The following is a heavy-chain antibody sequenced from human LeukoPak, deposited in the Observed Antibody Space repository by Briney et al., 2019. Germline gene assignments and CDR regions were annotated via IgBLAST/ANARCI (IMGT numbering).Heavy chain of an antibody. V-gene: IGHV3-7*01. CDR3: ARDSGKSSSFAFDI. Sequence: PGGSLRLSCAASGFTFNSYWMNWVRQAPGKGLEWVASLSLDGSEKYYVGSVKGRFSISRDNAQKSLYLRMNSLRAEDTAVYYCARDSGKSSSFAFDIWGQGTMVTVSS. J-gene: IGHJ3*02. CDR2: LSLDGSEK. CDR1: GFTFNSYW. D-gene: IGHD6-13*01.